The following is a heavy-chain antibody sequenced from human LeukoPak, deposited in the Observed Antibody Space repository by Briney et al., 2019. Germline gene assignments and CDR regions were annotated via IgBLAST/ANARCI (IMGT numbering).Heavy chain of an antibody. Sequence: GGSLRLSCAASGLTFSDLWMHWVRQPPGKGLEWVSAISGSGGSTYYADSVKGRFTISRDNSKNTLYLQMNSLRAEDTAVYYCAKDSSGYPTYFDYWGQGTLVTVSS. CDR2: ISGSGGST. CDR3: AKDSSGYPTYFDY. V-gene: IGHV3-23*01. J-gene: IGHJ4*02. D-gene: IGHD3-22*01. CDR1: GLTFSDLW.